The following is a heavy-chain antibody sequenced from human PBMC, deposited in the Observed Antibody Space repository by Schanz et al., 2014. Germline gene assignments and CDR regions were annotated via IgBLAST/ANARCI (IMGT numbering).Heavy chain of an antibody. CDR1: GFTLSNAW. D-gene: IGHD2-15*01. J-gene: IGHJ4*02. CDR3: TSAVRATFGYFAY. CDR2: IKSKTDGGTT. V-gene: IGHV3-15*01. Sequence: EVQLVESGGGLVKPGGSLRLSCAASGFTLSNAWMSWVRQAPGKGVEWVGCIKSKTDGGTTDFAAPVKGRFSISRDDSTNTLYLQMNSLKTADTAVYYCTSAVRATFGYFAYWGQGTLLVTVSS.